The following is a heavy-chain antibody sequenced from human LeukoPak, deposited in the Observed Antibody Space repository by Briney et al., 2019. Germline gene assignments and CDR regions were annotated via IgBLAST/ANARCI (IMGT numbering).Heavy chain of an antibody. J-gene: IGHJ4*02. CDR1: GFTFRNYA. Sequence: GGSLRLSCAASGFTFRNYAMGWVRQAPGKGLEWVSGISKTGGATYYADSVKGRVTISRDNSQNTLYLQMNSLRAEDTAVYYCAKDSGDYGDYSNFDYWGQGTLVTVSS. CDR3: AKDSGDYGDYSNFDY. V-gene: IGHV3-23*01. CDR2: ISKTGGAT. D-gene: IGHD4-17*01.